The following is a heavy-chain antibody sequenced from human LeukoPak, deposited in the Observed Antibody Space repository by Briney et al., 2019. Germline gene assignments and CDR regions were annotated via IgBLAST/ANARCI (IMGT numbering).Heavy chain of an antibody. CDR2: IKSDGSGT. D-gene: IGHD6-6*01. Sequence: GGSLRLSCAASGFAFSVSWMHWVRQAPGKGLVWVSVIKSDGSGTAYADSVKGRFTISRDNAKNTVYLQMNSLRAEDTAVYYCARSYSSSRGTFDYWGQGTLVTVSS. J-gene: IGHJ4*02. CDR1: GFAFSVSW. CDR3: ARSYSSSRGTFDY. V-gene: IGHV3-74*03.